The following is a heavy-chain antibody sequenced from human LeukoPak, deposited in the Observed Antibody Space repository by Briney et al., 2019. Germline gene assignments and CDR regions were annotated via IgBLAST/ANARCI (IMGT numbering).Heavy chain of an antibody. J-gene: IGHJ6*03. V-gene: IGHV5-51*01. CDR1: GYSFTSYW. CDR2: IYPGDSDT. CDR3: ARLPSDSSGFKYYYYYMDV. D-gene: IGHD3-22*01. Sequence: GESLKISCKGSGYSFTSYWIGWVRQMPGKGLEWMGIIYPGDSDTRYSPSFQGQVTISADKSISTAYLQWSSLKASDTAMYYCARLPSDSSGFKYYYYYMDVWGKGTTVTVSS.